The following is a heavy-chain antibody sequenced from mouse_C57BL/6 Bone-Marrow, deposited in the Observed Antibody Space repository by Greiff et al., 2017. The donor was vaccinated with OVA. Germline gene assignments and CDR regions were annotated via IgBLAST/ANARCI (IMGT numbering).Heavy chain of an antibody. Sequence: QVQLQQPGAELVRPGASVKLSCKASGYTFTDYYIHWVKQRPGQGLEWIGWIDPCNSYTKYNQKFKGKATLTVDTSSSTAYMQLSSLTSEDSAVYFCARGYRGHWYYDVWGT. J-gene: IGHJ1*03. CDR1: GYTFTDYY. CDR2: IDPCNSYT. CDR3: ARGYRGHWYYDV. V-gene: IGHV1-59*01. D-gene: IGHD2-14*01.